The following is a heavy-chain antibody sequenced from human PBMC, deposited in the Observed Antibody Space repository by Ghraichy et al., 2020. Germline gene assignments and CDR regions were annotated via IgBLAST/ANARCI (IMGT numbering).Heavy chain of an antibody. CDR3: ARGGGYCSGGSCYSHYYYAMDV. CDR1: GDSVSSNSAA. CDR2: TYYRSQWYN. D-gene: IGHD2-15*01. V-gene: IGHV6-1*01. J-gene: IGHJ6*02. Sequence: SQTLSLTCAISGDSVSSNSAAWNWIRQSPSRGLEWLGRTYYRSQWYNDYALSVKSRVTINADTSRNQFSLQLNSVTPEDTAVYYCARGGGYCSGGSCYSHYYYAMDVWGQGTTVTISS.